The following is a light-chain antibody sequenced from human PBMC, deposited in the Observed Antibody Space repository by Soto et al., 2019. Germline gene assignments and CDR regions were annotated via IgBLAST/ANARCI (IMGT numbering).Light chain of an antibody. J-gene: IGLJ1*01. CDR3: SSYTSSSTLFSV. V-gene: IGLV2-14*01. CDR1: SSDVGGYNY. Sequence: QSVLTQPASVSGSPGQSITISCTGTSSDVGGYNYVSWYQQHPGKAPKLMIYDVSNRPSGVSNRFSGSKSGNTASLTISGLQAEDESDYYCSSYTSSSTLFSVFGTGTKVTV. CDR2: DVS.